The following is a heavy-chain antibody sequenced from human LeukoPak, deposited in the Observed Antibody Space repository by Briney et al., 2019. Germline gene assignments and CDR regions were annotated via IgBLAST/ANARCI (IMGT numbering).Heavy chain of an antibody. V-gene: IGHV3-9*01. CDR1: GFTFDDYA. J-gene: IGHJ3*02. D-gene: IGHD3-10*01. Sequence: GGSLRLSCAASGFTFDDYAMHWVRHAPGKGLEWVSGISWNSGSIGYADSVKGRFTISRDNAKNSLYLQMNSLRAEDTALYYCAKGLYYGSGSHDAFDIWGQGTMVTVSS. CDR3: AKGLYYGSGSHDAFDI. CDR2: ISWNSGSI.